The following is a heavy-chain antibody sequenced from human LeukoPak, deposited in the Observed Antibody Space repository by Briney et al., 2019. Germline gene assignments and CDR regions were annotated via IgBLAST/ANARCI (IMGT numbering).Heavy chain of an antibody. CDR1: GFTFSSYG. CDR2: IWYDGSNK. Sequence: GGSLRLSCAASGFTFSSYGTHWVRQAPGKGLEWVAVIWYDGSNKYYADSVKGRFTISRDNSKNTLYLQMNSLRVEDTAIFFCARERCIGTSCSRGMDVWGQGTTVTVSS. V-gene: IGHV3-33*01. CDR3: ARERCIGTSCSRGMDV. J-gene: IGHJ6*02. D-gene: IGHD2-2*01.